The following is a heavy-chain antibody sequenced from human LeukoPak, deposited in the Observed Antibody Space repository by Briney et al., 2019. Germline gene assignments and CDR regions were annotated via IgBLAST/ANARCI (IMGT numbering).Heavy chain of an antibody. Sequence: SETMSLTCADYGASYNAYYWSWIRQPPGKGLEWIGDIDHRGTATYNPSLKSRLSISVDASKNQFSLKLNSVTDADTAVYYCAVGITILGVAASFDSWGQGNLVIVSS. J-gene: IGHJ4*02. CDR2: IDHRGTA. V-gene: IGHV4-34*01. CDR1: GASYNAYY. D-gene: IGHD3-3*01. CDR3: AVGITILGVAASFDS.